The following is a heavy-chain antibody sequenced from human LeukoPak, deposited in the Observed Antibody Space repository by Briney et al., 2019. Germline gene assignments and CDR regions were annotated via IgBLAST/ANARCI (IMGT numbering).Heavy chain of an antibody. Sequence: GGSLRLSCTGSGFSFTNYAMHWVRQAPGEGLEWVAVISYDESKIYYADSVKGRFTISRDLSTNTLYLQMNGLTTEDTAMYSCARRPVAAEYFQHWGQGTLVTVSS. CDR2: ISYDESKI. CDR1: GFSFTNYA. V-gene: IGHV3-30*03. CDR3: ARRPVAAEYFQH. J-gene: IGHJ1*01. D-gene: IGHD6-25*01.